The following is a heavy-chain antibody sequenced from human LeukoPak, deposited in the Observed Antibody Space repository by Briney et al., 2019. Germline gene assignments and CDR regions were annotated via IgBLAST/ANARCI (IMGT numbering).Heavy chain of an antibody. J-gene: IGHJ4*02. D-gene: IGHD6-13*01. CDR3: ARTYSSSWYDY. V-gene: IGHV4-59*08. CDR2: VYYSGNT. Sequence: SETLSLTCTVSGGSISGYYWSWIRQPPGKGLEWIGYVYYSGNTNYNPSLKSRVTISVDTSKNQFSLKLSSVTAADTAVYYCARTYSSSWYDYWGQGTLVTVSS. CDR1: GGSISGYY.